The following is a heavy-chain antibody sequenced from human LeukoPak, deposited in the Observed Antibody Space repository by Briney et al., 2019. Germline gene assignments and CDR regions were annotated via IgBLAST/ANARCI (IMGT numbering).Heavy chain of an antibody. Sequence: ASVKVSCYASGSSLSGNQLHCVRQAPGQGLEWMGWISPNSGGTHYAQKFQGRVTMTRDTSINKVYMELRRLRSDDTAVYYCAREASPEDYMYVWGKGTTVTVSS. CDR2: ISPNSGGT. CDR3: AREASPEDYMYV. V-gene: IGHV1-2*02. CDR1: GSSLSGNQ. J-gene: IGHJ6*03. D-gene: IGHD6-6*01.